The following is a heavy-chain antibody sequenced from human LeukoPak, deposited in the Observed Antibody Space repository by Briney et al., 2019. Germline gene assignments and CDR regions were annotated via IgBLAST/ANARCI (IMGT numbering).Heavy chain of an antibody. CDR1: GGSISSYY. Sequence: PSETLSLTCTVSGGSISSYYWSWIRQPAGKGLEWIGRIYTSGSTNYNPSLKSRVTMSVDTSKNQFSLKLSSVTAADTAVYYCARESSSGWYEENYFDYWGQGTLVTVSS. CDR3: ARESSSGWYEENYFDY. J-gene: IGHJ4*02. CDR2: IYTSGST. D-gene: IGHD6-19*01. V-gene: IGHV4-4*07.